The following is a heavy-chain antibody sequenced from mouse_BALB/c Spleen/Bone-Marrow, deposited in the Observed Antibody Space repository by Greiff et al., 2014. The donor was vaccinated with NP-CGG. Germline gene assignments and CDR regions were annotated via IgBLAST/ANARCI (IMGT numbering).Heavy chain of an antibody. CDR1: GFTFTNYG. Sequence: EVMLQESGGGLVKPGGSLKLSCAASGFTFTNYGMSWVRQTPEKRLEWVGTICGGGNYTYFSESVKGRFAISRDNAKNNLSLQMSRLRSEDTALYYFARSVGSGYWYFDVWGAGTPVTVSS. D-gene: IGHD1-1*01. J-gene: IGHJ1*01. CDR3: ARSVGSGYWYFDV. CDR2: ICGGGNYT. V-gene: IGHV5-9-2*01.